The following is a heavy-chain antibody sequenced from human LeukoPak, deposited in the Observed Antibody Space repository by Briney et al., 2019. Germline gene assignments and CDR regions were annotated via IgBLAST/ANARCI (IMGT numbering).Heavy chain of an antibody. V-gene: IGHV1-24*01. CDR1: GYTLTELS. Sequence: GASVKVSCKVSGYTLTELSMHWVRQAPGKGLEWMEGFDPEDGETIYAQKFQGRVTMTEDTSTDTAYMELSSLRSEDTAVYYCATAHGDSVVNAFDIWGQGTMVTVSS. CDR2: FDPEDGET. J-gene: IGHJ3*02. D-gene: IGHD4-17*01. CDR3: ATAHGDSVVNAFDI.